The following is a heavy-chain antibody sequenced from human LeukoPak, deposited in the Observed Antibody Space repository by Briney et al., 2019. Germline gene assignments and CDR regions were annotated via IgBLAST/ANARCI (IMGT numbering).Heavy chain of an antibody. CDR1: GDSVISHY. V-gene: IGHV4-59*02. CDR3: ARYSTHVDYFDS. CDR2: VYYTGTS. J-gene: IGHJ4*02. D-gene: IGHD4-11*01. Sequence: PSETLSLTCTVSGDSVISHYWSWILQPPGKGLEWIAYVYYTGTSNYNPSLKSRVTISIDTSKNQFSLKLISVTAADTAVSYCARYSTHVDYFDSWGQGTLVTVSS.